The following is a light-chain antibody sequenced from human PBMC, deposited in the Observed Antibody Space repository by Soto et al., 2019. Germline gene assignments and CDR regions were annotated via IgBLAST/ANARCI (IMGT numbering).Light chain of an antibody. CDR1: QSISSW. CDR2: KAS. J-gene: IGKJ3*01. Sequence: DIQMTQSPSTLSASVGDRVTITCRASQSISSWLAWYQQKPGKAPKLLIYKASILESGVPSRFSGSGSGTEFTLTISSLQPDDFATYYCQQYNSYSPEFTFGPGTKVDIK. V-gene: IGKV1-5*03. CDR3: QQYNSYSPEFT.